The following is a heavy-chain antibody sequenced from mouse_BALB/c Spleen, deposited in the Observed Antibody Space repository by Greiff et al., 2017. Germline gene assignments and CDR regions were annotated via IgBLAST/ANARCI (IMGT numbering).Heavy chain of an antibody. CDR1: GFTFTDYY. Sequence: EVQVVESGGGLVQPGGSLRLSCATSGFTFTDYYMSWVRQPPGKALEWLGFIRNKANGYTTEYSASVKGRFTISRDNSQSILYLQMNTLRAEDSATYYCARDTLYYAMDYWGQGTSVTVSS. J-gene: IGHJ4*01. V-gene: IGHV7-3*02. CDR2: IRNKANGYTT. CDR3: ARDTLYYAMDY.